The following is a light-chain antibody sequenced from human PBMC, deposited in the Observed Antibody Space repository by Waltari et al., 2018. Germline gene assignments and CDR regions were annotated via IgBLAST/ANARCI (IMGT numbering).Light chain of an antibody. CDR3: ATWDGRVNGVL. V-gene: IGLV1-44*01. J-gene: IGLJ2*01. CDR1: NYNIGSGP. Sequence: QSVLTQAPSVSGTPGQRVTISCSGNNYNIGSGPVNWYQQVPGRTPKLLIYSNDQRPSGVPDRFSGSKSGSSASLAISGLQSEDEADYYCATWDGRVNGVLFGGGTKLTVL. CDR2: SND.